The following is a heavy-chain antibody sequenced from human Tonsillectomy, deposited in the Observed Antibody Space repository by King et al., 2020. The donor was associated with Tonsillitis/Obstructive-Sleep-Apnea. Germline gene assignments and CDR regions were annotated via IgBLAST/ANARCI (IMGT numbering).Heavy chain of an antibody. J-gene: IGHJ4*02. D-gene: IGHD3-10*01. CDR2: ISWNSGNI. Sequence: QLVQSGGGLVQPGRSLRLSCAASGFTFDDYAMHWVRQAPGKGLEWVSGISWNSGNIGYADSVKGRFTISRDNAKNSLYLQMNSLRAEDSALYYCTRSIRMDRGWGLDYWGQGTLVTVSS. CDR3: TRSIRMDRGWGLDY. V-gene: IGHV3-9*01. CDR1: GFTFDDYA.